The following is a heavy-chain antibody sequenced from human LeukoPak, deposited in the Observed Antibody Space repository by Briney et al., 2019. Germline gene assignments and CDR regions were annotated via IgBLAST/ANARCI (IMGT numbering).Heavy chain of an antibody. CDR1: GGFISSFY. CDR3: ARGTVDTVIDN. Sequence: SETLSLTCTVSGGFISSFYCSWIRQPPGKGLEWIGYIYYSGTTSYNPSLKSRVTISSDTSKNQFSLRLSSVTAVDTAVYYCARGTVDTVIDNWGQGTLVTVSS. D-gene: IGHD5-18*01. V-gene: IGHV4-59*08. J-gene: IGHJ4*02. CDR2: IYYSGTT.